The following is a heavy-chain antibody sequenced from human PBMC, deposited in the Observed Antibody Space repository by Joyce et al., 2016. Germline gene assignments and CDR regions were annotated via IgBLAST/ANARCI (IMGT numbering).Heavy chain of an antibody. CDR2: INPSGGRT. CDR1: GYTFTNYY. D-gene: IGHD5-18*01. V-gene: IGHV1-46*01. CDR3: ARDTAMATGYYYYGMDV. J-gene: IGHJ6*02. Sequence: KPGSSVKVSCKASGYTFTNYYMHWVRQAPGQGLEWMGIINPSGGRTNSAQKFQGRVTMTRDTSTSTVYMELSSLRSEDTAVYYCARDTAMATGYYYYGMDVWGQGTTVTVSS.